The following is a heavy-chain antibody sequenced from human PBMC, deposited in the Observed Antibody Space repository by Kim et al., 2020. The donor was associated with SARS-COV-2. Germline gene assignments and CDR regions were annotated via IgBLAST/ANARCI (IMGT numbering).Heavy chain of an antibody. D-gene: IGHD3-3*01. V-gene: IGHV4-59*13. CDR2: IYYSGST. J-gene: IGHJ6*02. Sequence: SETLSLTCTVSGGSISSYYWSWIRQPPGKGLEWIGYIYYSGSTNYNPSLKSRVTISVDTSKNQFSLKLSSVTAADTAVYYCARFPFTIFDPYGMDVWGQGTTVTVSS. CDR3: ARFPFTIFDPYGMDV. CDR1: GGSISSYY.